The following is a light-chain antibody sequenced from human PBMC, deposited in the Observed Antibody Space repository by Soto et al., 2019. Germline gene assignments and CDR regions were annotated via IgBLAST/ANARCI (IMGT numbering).Light chain of an antibody. CDR1: QGISSY. CDR2: AAS. J-gene: IGKJ4*01. V-gene: IGKV1-8*01. Sequence: AIRMTQSPSSLSASTGDRVTITCRASQGISSYLAWYQQKPGKAPKLLIYAASTLQSGVPSRFSGSGSGTDFTLTISCLQSEDFAMYYCQQYYSYPLTFGGGTKVEIK. CDR3: QQYYSYPLT.